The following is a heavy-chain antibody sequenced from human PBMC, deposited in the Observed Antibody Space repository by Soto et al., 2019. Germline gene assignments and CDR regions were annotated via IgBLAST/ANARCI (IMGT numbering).Heavy chain of an antibody. CDR1: GYTFISYG. J-gene: IGHJ6*02. Sequence: QVQLVQSGAEVKKPGSSVKVSCKASGYTFISYGISWVRQAPGQGLEWMGWISAYNDYTNYAQKLQGRVTMTTDTSTGIAYPERRSLRSDDTAVYYCAREGYYSGSGSYSPPRYYGMDVWGQGTTVTVSS. CDR3: AREGYYSGSGSYSPPRYYGMDV. D-gene: IGHD3-10*01. V-gene: IGHV1-18*01. CDR2: ISAYNDYT.